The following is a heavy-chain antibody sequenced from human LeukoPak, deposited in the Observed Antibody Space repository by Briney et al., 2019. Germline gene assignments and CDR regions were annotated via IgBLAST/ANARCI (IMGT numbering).Heavy chain of an antibody. CDR1: GFTFSNYW. CDR3: AKANAMDV. CDR2: VNQDGSER. Sequence: GGSLRLSCPASGFTFSNYWMTWVRQAPGKGLEWVANVNQDGSERYYVNSVRGRFTISRDNDKNSLDLQMNSLRAEDTALYFCAKANAMDVWGQGTTVTVSS. J-gene: IGHJ6*02. V-gene: IGHV3-7*01.